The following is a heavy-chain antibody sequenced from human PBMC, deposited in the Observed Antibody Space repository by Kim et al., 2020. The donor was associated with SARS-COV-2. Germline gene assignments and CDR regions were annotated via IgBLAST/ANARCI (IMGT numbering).Heavy chain of an antibody. CDR1: GGSISSSSYY. Sequence: SQTLSLTCTVSGGSISSSSYYWGWIRQPPGKGLEWIGSIYYSGSTYYNPSLKSRVTISVDTSKNQFSLKLSSVTAADTAVYYCARLNGGYYYDSSGSRGVAKHWGQGTLVTVSS. CDR3: ARLNGGYYYDSSGSRGVAKH. D-gene: IGHD3-22*01. CDR2: IYYSGST. J-gene: IGHJ1*01. V-gene: IGHV4-39*01.